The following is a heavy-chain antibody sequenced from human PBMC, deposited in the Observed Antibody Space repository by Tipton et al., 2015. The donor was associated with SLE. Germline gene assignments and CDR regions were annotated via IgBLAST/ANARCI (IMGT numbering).Heavy chain of an antibody. CDR2: ISYSSSTI. Sequence: VQLVQSGGGLVQPGGSLRLSCVASGFTLRNYEMNWVRQAPGKGLEWVSYISYSSSTIFYADSVKGRFTISRDNAKNSLYLQMNSLRAEDTAVYYCARRLMTPLEYWGQGTLVTVSS. V-gene: IGHV3-48*03. CDR1: GFTLRNYE. D-gene: IGHD2-15*01. CDR3: ARRLMTPLEY. J-gene: IGHJ4*02.